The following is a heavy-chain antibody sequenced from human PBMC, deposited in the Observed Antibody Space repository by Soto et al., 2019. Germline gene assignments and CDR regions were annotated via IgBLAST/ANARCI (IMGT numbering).Heavy chain of an antibody. CDR3: ARDSAGWFGNSLNSFDS. V-gene: IGHV3-23*01. CDR2: NIGSSGSA. J-gene: IGHJ4*02. D-gene: IGHD3-10*01. Sequence: EVQLLESGGGLVQPGGSLRLSCAASGFIFSNYGMNWVRQAPGKGLEWVSVINIGSSGSAHYADSVRGRFAISRDDSKNMLYLQINNLRAEDTAIYYCARDSAGWFGNSLNSFDSWGQGPRVTGSA. CDR1: GFIFSNYG.